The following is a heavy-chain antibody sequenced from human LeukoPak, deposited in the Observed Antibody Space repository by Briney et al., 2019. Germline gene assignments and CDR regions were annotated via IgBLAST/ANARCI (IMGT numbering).Heavy chain of an antibody. V-gene: IGHV5-51*01. CDR3: ARLIQQREDY. Sequence: GESLRISCKASGYSFTNYWIGWVRQMPGKGLEWMGIIYPGDSDTRYIPSFQGKVTISADKSISTAYLQWSSLKASDTAMYYCARLIQQREDYWGQGALVTVSS. CDR1: GYSFTNYW. J-gene: IGHJ4*02. CDR2: IYPGDSDT. D-gene: IGHD1-1*01.